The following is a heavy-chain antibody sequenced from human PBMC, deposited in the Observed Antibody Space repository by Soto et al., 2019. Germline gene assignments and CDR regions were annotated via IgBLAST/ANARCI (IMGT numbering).Heavy chain of an antibody. J-gene: IGHJ4*02. D-gene: IGHD6-13*01. Sequence: ASVKVSCKASGFNFTPYSMHWVRQAPGQRLEWMAWINGGNGKTEYSQKFQGRVTISRDTSASTVYMELSSLTSEDTAVYYCARALAAHGTSFDYWGQGALGTVS. V-gene: IGHV1-3*01. CDR1: GFNFTPYS. CDR3: ARALAAHGTSFDY. CDR2: INGGNGKT.